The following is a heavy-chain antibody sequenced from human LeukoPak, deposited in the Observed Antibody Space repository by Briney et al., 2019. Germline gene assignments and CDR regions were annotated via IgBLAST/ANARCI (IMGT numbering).Heavy chain of an antibody. CDR1: GFTFSSYG. D-gene: IGHD3-22*01. J-gene: IGHJ3*02. V-gene: IGHV3-30*03. Sequence: GGSLRLSCAASGFTFSSYGMHWVRQAPGKGLEWVAVISYDGSNKYYADSVKGRFTISRDNSKNTLYLQMNSLRAEDTAVYYCASYDSSGYDAFDIWGQRTMVTVSS. CDR3: ASYDSSGYDAFDI. CDR2: ISYDGSNK.